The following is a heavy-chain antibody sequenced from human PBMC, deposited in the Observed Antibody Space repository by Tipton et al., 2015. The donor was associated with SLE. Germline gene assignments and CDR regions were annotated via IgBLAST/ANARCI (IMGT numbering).Heavy chain of an antibody. Sequence: TLSLTCTVSGGSISSGSYYWGWIRQPAGKGLEWIGRIYTSGSTNYNPSLKSRVTISVDTSKNQFSLKLSSVTAADTAVYFCARYSSVRTLLWPTFAYWGQGTLVTVSS. CDR1: GGSISSGSYY. CDR2: IYTSGST. J-gene: IGHJ4*02. D-gene: IGHD2-21*01. CDR3: ARYSSVRTLLWPTFAY. V-gene: IGHV4-61*02.